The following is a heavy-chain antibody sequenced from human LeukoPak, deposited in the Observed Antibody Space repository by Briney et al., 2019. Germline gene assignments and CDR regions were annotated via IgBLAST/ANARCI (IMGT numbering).Heavy chain of an antibody. V-gene: IGHV3-11*01. CDR3: ARDPQRDGFHAFDI. CDR1: GFTFRDYY. D-gene: IGHD5-24*01. J-gene: IGHJ3*02. CDR2: ISSIGSTI. Sequence: GGSLRLSCAASGFTFRDYYMSWIGRAPGKGLEWVSYISSIGSTIYYAASVKGRFTISRDNAKNSLYLQMNSLRAEDTAVYYCARDPQRDGFHAFDIWGQGTMVTASS.